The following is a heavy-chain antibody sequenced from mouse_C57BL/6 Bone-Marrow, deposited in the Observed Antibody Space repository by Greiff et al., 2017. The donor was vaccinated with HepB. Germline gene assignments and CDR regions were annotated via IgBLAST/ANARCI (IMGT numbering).Heavy chain of an antibody. D-gene: IGHD1-1*01. CDR1: GFTFSDYG. J-gene: IGHJ4*01. CDR3: AKGTVVGAMDY. V-gene: IGHV5-17*01. CDR2: ISSGSSTI. Sequence: EVKLVESGGGLVKPGGSLKLSCAASGFTFSDYGMHWVRQAPEKGLEWVAYISSGSSTIYYADTVKGRFTISRDNAKNTLFLQMTSLRSEDTAMYYCAKGTVVGAMDYWGQGTSVTVSS.